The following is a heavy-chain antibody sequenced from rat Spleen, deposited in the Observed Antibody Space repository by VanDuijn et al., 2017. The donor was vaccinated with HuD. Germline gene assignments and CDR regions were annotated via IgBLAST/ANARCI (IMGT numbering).Heavy chain of an antibody. CDR1: GFTFSTYG. CDR2: ISSSSDT. D-gene: IGHD1-12*03. V-gene: IGHV5-62*01. CDR3: ARRGAYGYDGSYFDY. Sequence: AVQLVESGGGLVQPGTCLKLSCSASGFTFSTYGMHWIREAPGKGMDWVADISSSSDTVYGDAVKERFTISRDISKNTLYLQLNSLKSEDTAIYYCARRGAYGYDGSYFDYWGQGVMVTVSS. J-gene: IGHJ2*01.